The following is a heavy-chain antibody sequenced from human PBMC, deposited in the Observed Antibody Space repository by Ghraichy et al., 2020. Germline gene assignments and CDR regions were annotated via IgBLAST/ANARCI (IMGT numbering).Heavy chain of an antibody. D-gene: IGHD1-1*01. Sequence: GGSLRLSCAASGFTFGSYSMNWVRQAPGKGLEWVSYISSISTIYNANSVKGRFTISRDIAKNSLYLHMNSLRDEDTAVYYCARGTGRGRDAFDIWGQGTMVTVSS. J-gene: IGHJ3*02. CDR1: GFTFGSYS. CDR2: ISSISTI. V-gene: IGHV3-48*02. CDR3: ARGTGRGRDAFDI.